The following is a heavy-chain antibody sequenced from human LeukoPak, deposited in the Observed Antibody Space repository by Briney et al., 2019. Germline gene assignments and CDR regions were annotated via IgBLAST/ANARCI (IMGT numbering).Heavy chain of an antibody. V-gene: IGHV3-21*01. J-gene: IGHJ4*02. CDR1: GFTLSSYS. CDR2: ISSSSSYI. Sequence: GGSLRLSCAASGFTLSSYSMNWVRQAPGKGLEWVSSISSSSSYIYYADSVKGRFTISRDNAKNSLYLQMNSLRAEDTAVYYCARETGTTSSFDYWGQGTVVTVSS. D-gene: IGHD1-1*01. CDR3: ARETGTTSSFDY.